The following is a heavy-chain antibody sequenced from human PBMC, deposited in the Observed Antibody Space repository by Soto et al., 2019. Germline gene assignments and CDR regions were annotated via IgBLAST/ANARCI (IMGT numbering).Heavy chain of an antibody. J-gene: IGHJ4*02. Sequence: QVQLQQWGAGLLKPSETLSLTCAVYGGSFSGYYWSWIRQPPGKGLEGIGEINHSGSTNYNPSLKSRVTISVDTSKNQFSLKLSSVTAANTAVYYCARRPYSSTPETNWGQGTLVTVSS. CDR2: INHSGST. V-gene: IGHV4-34*01. CDR1: GGSFSGYY. CDR3: ARRPYSSTPETN. D-gene: IGHD6-13*01.